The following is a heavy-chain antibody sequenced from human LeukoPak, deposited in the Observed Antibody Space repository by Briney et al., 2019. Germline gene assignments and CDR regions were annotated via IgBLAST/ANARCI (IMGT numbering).Heavy chain of an antibody. J-gene: IGHJ4*02. D-gene: IGHD5-24*01. CDR1: GGSISSYY. Sequence: SETLSLTCTVSGGSISSYYWSWIRQPPGKGLEWIGYIYYSGSTNYNPSLKSRVTISVDTSKNQFSLKLSSVTAADTAVYHCAGEMATIIDYWGQGTLVTVSS. CDR2: IYYSGST. V-gene: IGHV4-59*01. CDR3: AGEMATIIDY.